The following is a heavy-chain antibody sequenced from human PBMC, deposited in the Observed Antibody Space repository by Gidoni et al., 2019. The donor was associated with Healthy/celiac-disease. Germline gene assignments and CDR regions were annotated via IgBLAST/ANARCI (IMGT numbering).Heavy chain of an antibody. D-gene: IGHD2-2*01. CDR1: GYSCTSYW. V-gene: IGHV5-10-1*03. Sequence: EVQLVQSGAEVQKPGESLRISCKGSGYSCTSYWISWVRQMPGKGLEWMGRIDPSDSYTNYSPSFQGHVTISADKSISTAYLQWSSLKASDTAMYYCARLPIVVPAPWYFDLWGRGTLVTVSS. CDR2: IDPSDSYT. CDR3: ARLPIVVPAPWYFDL. J-gene: IGHJ2*01.